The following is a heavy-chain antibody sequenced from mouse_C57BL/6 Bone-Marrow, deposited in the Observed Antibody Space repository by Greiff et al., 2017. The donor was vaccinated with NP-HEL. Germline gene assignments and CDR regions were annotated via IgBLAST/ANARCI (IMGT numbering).Heavy chain of an antibody. CDR1: GFSLTSYG. CDR2: IWRGGST. D-gene: IGHD2-14*01. J-gene: IGHJ3*01. V-gene: IGHV2-2*01. Sequence: VQLVESGPGLVQPSQSLSITCTVSGFSLTSYGVHWVRQSPGKGLEWLGVIWRGGSTDYNAAFISRLSISKDNSKSQVFFKMNSLQADDTAIYYCARRYYRQGFAYWGQGTLVTVSA. CDR3: ARRYYRQGFAY.